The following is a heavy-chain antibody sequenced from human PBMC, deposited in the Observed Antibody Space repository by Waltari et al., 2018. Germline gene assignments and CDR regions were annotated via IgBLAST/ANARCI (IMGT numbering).Heavy chain of an antibody. D-gene: IGHD4-17*01. Sequence: QVQLVQSGAEVSKPGASVKVSCKASGSTFTSYDTNWGRRASGQGLEWMGWMNPNNVNTGYAQKFQGRVTMTRNTSISTAYMGLGSLRSEDKAVYYCATGTTVTDFQHWGQGTLVTVSS. CDR2: MNPNNVNT. CDR3: ATGTTVTDFQH. CDR1: GSTFTSYD. J-gene: IGHJ1*01. V-gene: IGHV1-8*01.